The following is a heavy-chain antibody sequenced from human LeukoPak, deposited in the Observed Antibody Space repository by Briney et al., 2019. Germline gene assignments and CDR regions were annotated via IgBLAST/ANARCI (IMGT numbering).Heavy chain of an antibody. CDR1: GYTLTELS. CDR3: AAAAFVVVDAFDI. J-gene: IGHJ3*02. Sequence: ASVKVSCTVSGYTLTELSMHWVRQAPGKGLEWMGGFDPEDGETIYAQKFQGRVTMTEGTSTDTAYMELSSLRSEDTAVYYCAAAAFVVVDAFDIWGQGTMVTVSS. CDR2: FDPEDGET. D-gene: IGHD2-2*01. V-gene: IGHV1-24*01.